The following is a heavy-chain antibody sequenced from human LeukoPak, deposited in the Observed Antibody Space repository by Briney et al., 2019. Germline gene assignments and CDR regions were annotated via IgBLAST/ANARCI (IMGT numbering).Heavy chain of an antibody. Sequence: GESLKISCQASGYTFTTYWIGGVRQMPGKGLECMGVIYPDDSGTTYSPSFQGQVTISADKSFSTAYLQWSSLKASDTAIYYCARLGGDTYYFGSASYPNWYFDLWGRGTLVTVSS. CDR2: IYPDDSGT. CDR1: GYTFTTYW. J-gene: IGHJ2*01. CDR3: ARLGGDTYYFGSASYPNWYFDL. D-gene: IGHD3-10*01. V-gene: IGHV5-51*01.